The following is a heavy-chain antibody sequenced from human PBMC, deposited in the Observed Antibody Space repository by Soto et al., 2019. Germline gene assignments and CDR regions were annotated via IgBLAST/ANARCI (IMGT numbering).Heavy chain of an antibody. CDR2: LYYSGNT. CDR1: GGSISSFNYF. Sequence: LQLQESGPGLVKPSETLSLTCTVSGGSISSFNYFWGWIRQPPGKGLEWIGSLYYSGNTYYNPSLQSRVTISVDPSKKQCTLTLRSVTAADTAVYYCARGGGSTFNWFDPWGQGTLVTVSP. V-gene: IGHV4-39*01. D-gene: IGHD2-15*01. J-gene: IGHJ5*02. CDR3: ARGGGSTFNWFDP.